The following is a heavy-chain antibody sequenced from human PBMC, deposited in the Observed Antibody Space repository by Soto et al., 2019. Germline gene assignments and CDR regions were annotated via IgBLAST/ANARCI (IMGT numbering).Heavy chain of an antibody. J-gene: IGHJ4*02. CDR3: ARPTYYYDSSGYYYVGYFDY. V-gene: IGHV5-51*01. CDR1: GYSFTSYW. D-gene: IGHD3-22*01. Sequence: PGESLKISCKGSGYSFTSYWIGWVRQMPGKGLEWMGIIYPGDSDTRYSPSFQGQVTISADKSISTAYLQWSSLKASDTAMYYCARPTYYYDSSGYYYVGYFDYWGQGTLVTVSS. CDR2: IYPGDSDT.